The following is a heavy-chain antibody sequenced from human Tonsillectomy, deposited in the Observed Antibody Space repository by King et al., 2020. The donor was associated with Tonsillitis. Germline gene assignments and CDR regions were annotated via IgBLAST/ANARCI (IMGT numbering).Heavy chain of an antibody. CDR2: ISGDGNST. CDR3: AKDRRGSYPFGLSDY. D-gene: IGHD1-26*01. CDR1: GFTFSSYA. J-gene: IGHJ4*02. V-gene: IGHV3-23*04. Sequence: DVQLVESGGNLVQPGGSLRLSCVASGFTFSSYAMSWVRQAPGKGLEWVSIISGDGNSTYYSDSVKGRFTISRDNSKNTLFLQANILEAEDTAVYYCAKDRRGSYPFGLSDYWGQGTLVIVSS.